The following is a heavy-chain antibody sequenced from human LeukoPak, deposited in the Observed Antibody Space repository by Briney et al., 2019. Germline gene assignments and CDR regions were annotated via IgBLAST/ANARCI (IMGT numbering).Heavy chain of an antibody. CDR1: GYTFTGYY. V-gene: IGHV1-2*02. CDR3: ARGTRLTIYYFDY. CDR2: INPNSGNT. J-gene: IGHJ4*02. D-gene: IGHD3-3*01. Sequence: ASVKVSCKASGYTFTGYYMHWVRQAPGQGHEWMGWINPNSGNTMYARKFQGRVTMTRDTSISTGYLELISLRSDDTAVYYCARGTRLTIYYFDYWGQGTLVTVSS.